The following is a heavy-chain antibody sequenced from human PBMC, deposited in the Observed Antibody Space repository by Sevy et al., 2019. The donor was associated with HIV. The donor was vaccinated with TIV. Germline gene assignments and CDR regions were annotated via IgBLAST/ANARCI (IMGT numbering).Heavy chain of an antibody. CDR2: ISSSGNSR. CDR1: GFTFIDYA. Sequence: GGSLRLSCADSGFTFIDYAMHWVRQAPGKGLEWVSKISSSGNSRFYADSVKGRFTISRDNAKNSVYLQMNSLRAEDTAVYYCARNGGAYDAGFDPWGQGTLVTVSS. CDR3: ARNGGAYDAGFDP. J-gene: IGHJ5*02. D-gene: IGHD3-22*01. V-gene: IGHV3-48*03.